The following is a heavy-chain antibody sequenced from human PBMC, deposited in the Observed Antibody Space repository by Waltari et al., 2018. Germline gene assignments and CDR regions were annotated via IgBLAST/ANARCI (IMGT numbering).Heavy chain of an antibody. D-gene: IGHD6-13*01. CDR1: GGSISSGGYY. V-gene: IGHV3-7*04. CDR2: IKQDGTEK. Sequence: VQLQESGPGLVKPSQTLSLTCTVSGGSISSGGYYWSWIRQAPGKGLEWGANIKQDGTEKYYVDSVKGRFSISRDNGKNLLYLHMNSLRADDTAVYYCARDEMHRTTWYHFWGQGTQVTVSS. CDR3: ARDEMHRTTWYHF. J-gene: IGHJ4*02.